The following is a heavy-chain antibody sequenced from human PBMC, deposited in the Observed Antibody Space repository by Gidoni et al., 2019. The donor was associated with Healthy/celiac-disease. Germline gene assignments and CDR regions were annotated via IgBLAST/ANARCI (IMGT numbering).Heavy chain of an antibody. V-gene: IGHV3-30*01. CDR3: ARDRSVYPAVAGSLDY. Sequence: GFTFSSYAMHWVRQAPGKGLEWVAVISYDGSNKYYADSVKGRFTISRDNSKNTLYLQMNSLRAEDTAVYYCARDRSVYPAVAGSLDYWGQGTLVTVSS. CDR2: ISYDGSNK. CDR1: GFTFSSYA. D-gene: IGHD6-19*01. J-gene: IGHJ4*02.